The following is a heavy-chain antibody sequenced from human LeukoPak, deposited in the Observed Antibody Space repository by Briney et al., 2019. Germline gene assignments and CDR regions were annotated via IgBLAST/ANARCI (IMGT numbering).Heavy chain of an antibody. V-gene: IGHV3-66*01. D-gene: IGHD1-26*01. Sequence: PGGSLRLSCAASGFTVSSNYMSWVRQAPGKGLEWVSVIYSGGSTYYADSVKGRFTISRDNFKNTLYLQMNSLRAEDTAVYYCARGASIYYYGMDVWGQGTTVTVSS. J-gene: IGHJ6*02. CDR3: ARGASIYYYGMDV. CDR1: GFTVSSNY. CDR2: IYSGGST.